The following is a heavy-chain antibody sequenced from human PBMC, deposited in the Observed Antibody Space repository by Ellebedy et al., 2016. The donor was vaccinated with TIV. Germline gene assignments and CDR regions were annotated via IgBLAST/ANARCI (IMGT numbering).Heavy chain of an antibody. V-gene: IGHV3-48*02. CDR1: GFTFSSYS. CDR3: ARDGADTAMVRNPGEPELPVGYYGMDV. J-gene: IGHJ6*02. D-gene: IGHD5-18*01. Sequence: GESLKISCAASGFTFSSYSMNWVRQAPGKGLEWVSYISSSSSTIYYADSVKGRFTISRDNAKNSLYLQMNSLRDEDTAVYYCARDGADTAMVRNPGEPELPVGYYGMDVWGQGTTVTVSS. CDR2: ISSSSSTI.